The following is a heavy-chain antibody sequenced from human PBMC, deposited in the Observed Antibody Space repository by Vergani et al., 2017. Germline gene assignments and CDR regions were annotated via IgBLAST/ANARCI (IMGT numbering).Heavy chain of an antibody. J-gene: IGHJ6*02. CDR3: ARGDGSSWFYYYYGMDV. D-gene: IGHD6-13*01. CDR2: IIPILGIA. Sequence: QVQLVQSGAEVKKPGASVKVSCKASGGTFSSYAISWVRQAPGQGLEWMGRIIPILGIANYAQKFQGRVTITADKSTSTAYMELSSLRSEDTAVYYCARGDGSSWFYYYYGMDVWGQGTTVTVSS. V-gene: IGHV1-69*04. CDR1: GGTFSSYA.